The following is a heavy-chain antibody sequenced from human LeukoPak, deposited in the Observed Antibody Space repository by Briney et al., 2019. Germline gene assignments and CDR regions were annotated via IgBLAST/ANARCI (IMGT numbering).Heavy chain of an antibody. Sequence: PSETLSLTCTASDDSINRDFWTWIRQPPGKGLEGIGYIRHSGRTEYNPSLQNRVTISIDRSKNQFSLRLTSVTAADTAIYYCARLPDISGWPFDYWGQGMLVTVSS. CDR3: ARLPDISGWPFDY. D-gene: IGHD6-19*01. V-gene: IGHV4-59*01. CDR2: IRHSGRT. J-gene: IGHJ4*02. CDR1: DDSINRDF.